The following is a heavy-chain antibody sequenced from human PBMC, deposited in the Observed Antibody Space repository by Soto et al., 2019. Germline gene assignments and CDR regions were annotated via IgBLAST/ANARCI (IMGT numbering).Heavy chain of an antibody. CDR3: ARDGEEKAVAAMVY. CDR2: INAGDGDT. J-gene: IGHJ4*02. CDR1: GYTITCCA. V-gene: IGHV1-3*01. Sequence: QVQLVQSGAEVKKPGASVRVSCKASGYTITCCAMHWVRQAPGQRPEWMGWINAGDGDTKYSQNFQGRLTIIRDTSASTAYMELSSLRSEDTAVYYCARDGEEKAVAAMVYWGQGTLVTVSS. D-gene: IGHD6-13*01.